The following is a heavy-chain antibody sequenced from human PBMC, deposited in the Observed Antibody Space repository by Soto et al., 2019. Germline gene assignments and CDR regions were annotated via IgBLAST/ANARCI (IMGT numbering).Heavy chain of an antibody. J-gene: IGHJ6*02. CDR1: GFPFSSYW. CDR3: ARDALVDYGGNSLYYYGMDV. CDR2: INSDGSST. V-gene: IGHV3-74*01. Sequence: GGSLRLSCAASGFPFSSYWMHWVRQAPGKGLVWVSRINSDGSSTSYADSVKGRFTISRDNAKNTLYLQMNSLRAGDTAVYYCARDALVDYGGNSLYYYGMDVWGQGTTVTVSS. D-gene: IGHD4-17*01.